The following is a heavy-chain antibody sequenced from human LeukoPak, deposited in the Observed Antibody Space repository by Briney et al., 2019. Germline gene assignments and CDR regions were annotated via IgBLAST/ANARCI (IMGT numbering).Heavy chain of an antibody. D-gene: IGHD4-23*01. CDR1: GFTFSTFG. V-gene: IGHV3-30*02. J-gene: IGHJ4*02. Sequence: GGSLRLSCAASGFTFSTFGMHWVRQAPGKGLEWVAFIQNDEIDKFYADSVKGRFTISRDNSKNTMYLQMNSLRYEDTAVYYRAKERKLLPFDCWGQGTLVTVSS. CDR2: IQNDEIDK. CDR3: AKERKLLPFDC.